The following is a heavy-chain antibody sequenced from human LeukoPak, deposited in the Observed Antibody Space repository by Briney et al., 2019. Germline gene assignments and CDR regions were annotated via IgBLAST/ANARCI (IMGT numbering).Heavy chain of an antibody. CDR1: GGSISSYY. CDR2: IYYSGST. D-gene: IGHD6-19*01. Sequence: PSETLSLTCTVSGGSISSYYWSWIRQPPGKGLEWIGYIYYSGSTNYNPSLTSRVTISVDTSKNQFSLKLSSVTAADTAVYYCAREIAVAGTWGGGFDIWGQGTMVTVSS. CDR3: AREIAVAGTWGGGFDI. V-gene: IGHV4-59*01. J-gene: IGHJ3*02.